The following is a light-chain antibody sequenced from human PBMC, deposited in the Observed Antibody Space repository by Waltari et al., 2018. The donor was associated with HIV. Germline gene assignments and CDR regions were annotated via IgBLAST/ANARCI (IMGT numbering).Light chain of an antibody. J-gene: IGKJ2*01. CDR3: HQYGTSPQT. CDR2: GAA. V-gene: IGKV3-20*01. Sequence: EIVLTQSPRTLSLSPGERATLSCRASQTVTSNYLAWYQVRPGQAPRLLIYGAASRATGVPDIFSGSGSGTDFTLTIGRLEPEDFAVYYCHQYGTSPQTFGQGSKVEIK. CDR1: QTVTSNY.